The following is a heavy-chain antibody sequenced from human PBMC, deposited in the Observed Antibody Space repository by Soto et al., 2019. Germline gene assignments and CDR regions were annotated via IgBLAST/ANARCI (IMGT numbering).Heavy chain of an antibody. V-gene: IGHV4-61*01. CDR2: IFYTGNS. D-gene: IGHD3-22*01. CDR1: GGSVSSGSYY. J-gene: IGHJ3*02. CDR3: SSAALYDSSGKYYGGPEAFDI. Sequence: SSETLSLTCTVSGGSVSSGSYYWSWIRQTPGKGLEWIGYIFYTGNSNYNPSLKSRVTISTDTSRNQFSLRLSSVTAADTAVHYCSSAALYDSSGKYYGGPEAFDIWGQWTKVTV.